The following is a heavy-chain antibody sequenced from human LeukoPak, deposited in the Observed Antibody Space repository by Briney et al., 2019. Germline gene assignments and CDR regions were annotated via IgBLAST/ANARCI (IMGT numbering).Heavy chain of an antibody. CDR1: GGSISSSSYY. V-gene: IGHV4-39*01. CDR3: ARRITAATVWFDP. D-gene: IGHD2-15*01. Sequence: SETLSLTCTVSGGSISSSSYYWGWLRQPPGKGLEWIGSIYYSGSTYYNPSLKSRVTISVDTSKNQFSLKPSSVTAPDTAVYYCARRITAATVWFDPWGQGTLVTVSS. CDR2: IYYSGST. J-gene: IGHJ5*02.